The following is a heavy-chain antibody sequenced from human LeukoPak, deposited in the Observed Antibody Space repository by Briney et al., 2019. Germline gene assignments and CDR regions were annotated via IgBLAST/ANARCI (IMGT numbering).Heavy chain of an antibody. V-gene: IGHV4-39*01. CDR1: GGSFSSSSHF. CDR2: IRNSGNT. J-gene: IGHJ4*02. Sequence: PSETLSLTCTVSGGSFSSSSHFWGWLRQPPGRGLEWIGSIRNSGNTYYSPSLKSRVTISVDTSKNQFSLKLSSVTAADTAVYYCARHVYGEYGPGDYWGQGILVTVSS. CDR3: ARHVYGEYGPGDY. D-gene: IGHD4-17*01.